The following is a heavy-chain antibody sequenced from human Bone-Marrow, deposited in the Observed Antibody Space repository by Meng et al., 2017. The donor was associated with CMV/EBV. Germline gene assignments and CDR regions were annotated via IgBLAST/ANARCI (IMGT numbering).Heavy chain of an antibody. Sequence: ASVKVSCKASGYTFTSYYMHWVRQAPGQGLEWMGIINPSGGSTSYAQKFQGRVTMARDTSTSTVYMELSSLRSEDTAVYYCARDPLQGLTNYYYGMDVWGQGTTVTVSS. CDR3: ARDPLQGLTNYYYGMDV. V-gene: IGHV1-46*01. CDR2: INPSGGST. CDR1: GYTFTSYY. D-gene: IGHD3/OR15-3a*01. J-gene: IGHJ6*02.